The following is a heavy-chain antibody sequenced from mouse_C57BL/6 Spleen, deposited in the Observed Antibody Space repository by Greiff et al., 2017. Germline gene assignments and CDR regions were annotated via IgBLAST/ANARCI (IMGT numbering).Heavy chain of an antibody. J-gene: IGHJ3*01. CDR3: ARVYYSNPSFAY. CDR2: IWSGGST. D-gene: IGHD2-5*01. V-gene: IGHV2-2*01. CDR1: GFSLTSYG. Sequence: VQLQESGPGLVQPSQSLSITCTVSGFSLTSYGVHWVRQSPGKGLEWLGVIWSGGSTDYNAAFISRLSISKDNSKSQVFFKMNSLQADDTAIYYCARVYYSNPSFAYWGQGTLVTVSA.